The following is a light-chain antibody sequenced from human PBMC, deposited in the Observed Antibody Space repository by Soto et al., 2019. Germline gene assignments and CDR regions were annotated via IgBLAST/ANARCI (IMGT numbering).Light chain of an antibody. CDR1: QSVGSY. CDR2: DAS. Sequence: EIVLTQSPATLSLSPGERATLSCRASQSVGSYLAWYQQKPGQAPRLLVYDASTRATGVPDRFRGSGSGTDFTLTITRLEPEDFVVYYCQQYDHEPLTFGGGTKVDIK. V-gene: IGKV3-20*01. CDR3: QQYDHEPLT. J-gene: IGKJ4*01.